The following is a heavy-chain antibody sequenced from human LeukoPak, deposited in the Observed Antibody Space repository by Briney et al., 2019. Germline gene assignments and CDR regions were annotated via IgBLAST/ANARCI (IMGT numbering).Heavy chain of an antibody. CDR2: ISTNGGST. V-gene: IGHV3-64D*06. Sequence: PGGSLRLSCSASGITFSSYAMHWVRQAPGKGLEYVSTISTNGGSTYYADSVKGRFTISRDNSKNTLYLRMSSLRAEDTAVYYCARGADFDYRKVYYFDYWGQGALVSVSS. CDR1: GITFSSYA. CDR3: ARGADFDYRKVYYFDY. J-gene: IGHJ4*02. D-gene: IGHD3-9*01.